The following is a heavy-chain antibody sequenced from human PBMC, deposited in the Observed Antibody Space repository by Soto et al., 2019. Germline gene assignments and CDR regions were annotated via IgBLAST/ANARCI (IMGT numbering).Heavy chain of an antibody. CDR1: GFTFSSYW. CDR2: INSDGSST. CDR3: ARDQVPNPLGHYYYYGMDV. Sequence: PGGSLRLSCAASGFTFSSYWMHWVRQAPGKGLVWVSRINSDGSSTSYADSVKGRFTISRDNAKNTLYLQMNSLRAEDTAVYYCARDQVPNPLGHYYYYGMDVWGQGTTVTVSS. D-gene: IGHD7-27*01. J-gene: IGHJ6*02. V-gene: IGHV3-74*01.